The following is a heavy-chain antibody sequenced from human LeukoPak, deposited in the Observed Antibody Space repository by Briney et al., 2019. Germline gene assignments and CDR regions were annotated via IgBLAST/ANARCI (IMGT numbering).Heavy chain of an antibody. V-gene: IGHV1-69*04. J-gene: IGHJ5*02. Sequence: ASVKVSCKASGGTFSSYAISWVRQAPGQGLEWIGRIIPILGIANYAQKFQGRVTSTADKSTSTAYMELSSLRSEDTAVYYCARDRGEMATITEAAWFDPWGQGTLVTVSS. D-gene: IGHD5-24*01. CDR1: GGTFSSYA. CDR2: IIPILGIA. CDR3: ARDRGEMATITEAAWFDP.